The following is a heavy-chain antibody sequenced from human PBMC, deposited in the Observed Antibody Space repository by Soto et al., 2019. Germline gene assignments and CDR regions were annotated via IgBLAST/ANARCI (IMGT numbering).Heavy chain of an antibody. D-gene: IGHD6-6*01. J-gene: IGHJ4*02. CDR1: GGSISSGGYS. Sequence: QLQLQESGSGLVKPSQTLSLTCAVSGGSISSGGYSWSWIRQPPGKGLEGIGYIYHSGSTYYNPSLKSRVTISVDRSKNQFSLKLSSVTAADTAVYYCARGDSSSSNGYYFDYWGQGTLVTVSS. CDR3: ARGDSSSSNGYYFDY. V-gene: IGHV4-30-2*01. CDR2: IYHSGST.